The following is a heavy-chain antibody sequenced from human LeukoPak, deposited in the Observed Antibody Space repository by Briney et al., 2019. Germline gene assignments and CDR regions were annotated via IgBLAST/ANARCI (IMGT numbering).Heavy chain of an antibody. CDR2: ISGSGGST. J-gene: IGHJ4*02. Sequence: GGSLRLSCGASGFTFSRYAMSWVRQAPGKGLEWVSAISGSGGSTFYADSVKGRFIISRDNTKNTLYLQMNSLRAEDTAVYYCAKDYYDFWSGYYSHFDYWGQGTLVTVSS. CDR3: AKDYYDFWSGYYSHFDY. D-gene: IGHD3-3*01. CDR1: GFTFSRYA. V-gene: IGHV3-23*01.